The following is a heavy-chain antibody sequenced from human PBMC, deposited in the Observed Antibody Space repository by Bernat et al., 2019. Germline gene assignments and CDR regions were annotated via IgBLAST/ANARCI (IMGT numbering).Heavy chain of an antibody. CDR1: GGSFSGYY. D-gene: IGHD3-16*01. J-gene: IGHJ6*03. V-gene: IGHV4-34*01. CDR3: AREGAIRLLYYYYMDV. CDR2: INHSGST. Sequence: QVQLQQWGAGLLKPSETLSLTCAVHGGSFSGYYWSWIRQPPGKGLEWIGEINHSGSTNYNPSLKSRVTISVDTSKNQFSLKLSSVTAADTAVYYCAREGAIRLLYYYYMDVWGKGTTVTVSS.